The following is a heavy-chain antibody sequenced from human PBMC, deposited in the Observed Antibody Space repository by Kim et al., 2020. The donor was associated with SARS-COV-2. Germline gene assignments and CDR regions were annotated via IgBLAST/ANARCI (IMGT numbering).Heavy chain of an antibody. Sequence: SETLSLTCAVYGGSFSGYYWSWIRQPPGKGLEWIGEINHSGSTNYNPSLKSRVTISVDTSKNQFSLKLSSVTAADTAVYYCARREVVVMPFDYWGQGTLV. J-gene: IGHJ4*02. CDR2: INHSGST. CDR3: ARREVVVMPFDY. V-gene: IGHV4-34*01. D-gene: IGHD3-22*01. CDR1: GGSFSGYY.